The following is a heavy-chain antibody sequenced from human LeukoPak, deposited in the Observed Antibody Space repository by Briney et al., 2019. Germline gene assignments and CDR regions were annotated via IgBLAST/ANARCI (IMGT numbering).Heavy chain of an antibody. D-gene: IGHD2-21*01. Sequence: PGGSLRLSCAASGFTFSSYEMNWVRQAPGKGLEWVSYISSSGSTIYYADSVKGRFTISRDNAKNSLYLQMISLRAEDTAVYYCARVSGGIPTHDAIDIWGQGTMVTVSS. CDR3: ARVSGGIPTHDAIDI. CDR2: ISSSGSTI. J-gene: IGHJ3*02. V-gene: IGHV3-48*03. CDR1: GFTFSSYE.